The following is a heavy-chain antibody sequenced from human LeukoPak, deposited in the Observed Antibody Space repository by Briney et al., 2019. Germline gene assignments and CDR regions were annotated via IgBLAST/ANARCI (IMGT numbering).Heavy chain of an antibody. CDR2: ISWDGGST. Sequence: GGSLRLSCAASGFTFDDYTMHWVRQAPGKGLEWVSLISWDGGSTYYADSVKGRFTISRDNAKNSLYLQMNSLRAEDTAVYYCARDPPRAYDFWSGYYDYYYYGMDVWGQGTTVTVSS. CDR1: GFTFDDYT. J-gene: IGHJ6*02. CDR3: ARDPPRAYDFWSGYYDYYYYGMDV. V-gene: IGHV3-43*01. D-gene: IGHD3-3*01.